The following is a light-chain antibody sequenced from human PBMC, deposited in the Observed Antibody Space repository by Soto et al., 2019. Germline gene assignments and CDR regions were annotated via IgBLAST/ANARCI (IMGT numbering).Light chain of an antibody. CDR2: DDN. CDR1: SSNIGNNY. V-gene: IGLV1-51*01. J-gene: IGLJ3*02. Sequence: QSVLMQPPSVSAAPGQKVTISCSGSSSNIGNNYVSWFQQFPGTAPKVLIYDDNNRPSGIPDRFSGSKSGTSATLGITGLQTGDEADYYCGTWDNSLRAWLFGGGTKLTVL. CDR3: GTWDNSLRAWL.